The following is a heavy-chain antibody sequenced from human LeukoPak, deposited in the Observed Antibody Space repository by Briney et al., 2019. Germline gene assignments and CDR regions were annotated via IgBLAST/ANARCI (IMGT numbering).Heavy chain of an antibody. V-gene: IGHV4-4*07. D-gene: IGHD3-10*01. CDR2: SYTSGST. J-gene: IGHJ5*02. CDR1: GGSISSYY. Sequence: PSETLSLTCTVSGGSISSYYWSWIRQPAGKGLEWIGRSYTSGSTNYNRSLKSRVTMSVDTSKNQFSLKLSSVTAADTAVYYCARDLEKVLLWFGDGGFDPWGQGTLVTVSS. CDR3: ARDLEKVLLWFGDGGFDP.